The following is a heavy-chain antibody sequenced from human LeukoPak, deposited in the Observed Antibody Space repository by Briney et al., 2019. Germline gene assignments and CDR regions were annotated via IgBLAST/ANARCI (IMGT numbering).Heavy chain of an antibody. D-gene: IGHD3-10*01. J-gene: IGHJ5*02. CDR1: GYTFTSYG. Sequence: GASVKVSCKASGYTFTSYGISWVRQAPGQGLEWMGWISAYNGNTNYAQKLQGRVTMTTDTSTSTAYMELRSLRFDDTAVYYCARGGPITMVQGVTRSPRWFDPWGQGTLVTVSS. V-gene: IGHV1-18*01. CDR2: ISAYNGNT. CDR3: ARGGPITMVQGVTRSPRWFDP.